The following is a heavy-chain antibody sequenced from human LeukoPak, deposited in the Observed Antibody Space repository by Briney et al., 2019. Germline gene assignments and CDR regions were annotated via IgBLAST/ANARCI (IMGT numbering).Heavy chain of an antibody. V-gene: IGHV3-30*18. D-gene: IGHD2-2*01. CDR1: GFTFSSYG. CDR2: ISYDGSNK. Sequence: GGSLRLSCAASGFTFSSYGMHWVRQAPGKGLEWVAVISYDGSNKYYADSVKGRFTISRDNSKNTLYLQMNSLRAEDTAVYYCAKNEERYCSSTSCYDFDYWGQGTLVTVSS. CDR3: AKNEERYCSSTSCYDFDY. J-gene: IGHJ4*02.